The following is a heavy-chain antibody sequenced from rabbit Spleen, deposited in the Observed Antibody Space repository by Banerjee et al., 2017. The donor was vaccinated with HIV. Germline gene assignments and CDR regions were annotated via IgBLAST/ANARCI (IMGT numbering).Heavy chain of an antibody. Sequence: QSLEESGGDLVKPGASLTLTCTASGFSFSSVFWMCWVRQAPGKGLEWIGIIYVGGGNTDYANWVNGRFTISSDNAQNTVDLQMNRLTAADTATYFCARWEHFSVGFSAFAIYLDLWGPGTLVTVS. V-gene: IGHV1S40*01. CDR2: IYVGGGNT. D-gene: IGHD6-1*01. CDR3: ARWEHFSVGFSAFAIYLDL. CDR1: GFSFSSVFW. J-gene: IGHJ4*01.